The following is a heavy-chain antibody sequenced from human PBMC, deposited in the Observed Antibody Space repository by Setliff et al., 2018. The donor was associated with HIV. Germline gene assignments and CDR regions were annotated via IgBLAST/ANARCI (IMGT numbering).Heavy chain of an antibody. CDR1: GGTFSSYV. J-gene: IGHJ4*02. D-gene: IGHD6-19*01. CDR3: ARAAVAGPWRKLDY. Sequence: ASVKVSCKASGGTFSSYVISWVRQAPGQGLEWMGGIVLMSGTADYAQKFHGRVTITADKSTRTAYMELRSLRSDDTAVYYCARAAVAGPWRKLDYWGQGTLVTVSS. V-gene: IGHV1-69*06. CDR2: IVLMSGTA.